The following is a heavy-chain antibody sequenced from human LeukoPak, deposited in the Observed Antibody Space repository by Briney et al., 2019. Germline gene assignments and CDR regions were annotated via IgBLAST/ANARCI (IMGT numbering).Heavy chain of an antibody. Sequence: ASVKVPCKASGYTFTSYYMHWVRQAPGQGLEWMGIINPSGGSTSYAQKFQGRVTMTRDTSTSTVYMELSSLRSEDTAVYYCAREDYYDSSGYPSDFDYWGQGTLVTVSS. CDR3: AREDYYDSSGYPSDFDY. CDR2: INPSGGST. J-gene: IGHJ4*02. CDR1: GYTFTSYY. D-gene: IGHD3-22*01. V-gene: IGHV1-46*01.